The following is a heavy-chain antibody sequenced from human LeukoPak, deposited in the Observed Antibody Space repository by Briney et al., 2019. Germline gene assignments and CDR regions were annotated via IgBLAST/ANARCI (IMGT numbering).Heavy chain of an antibody. CDR3: ARRSSGWKEIDY. D-gene: IGHD6-19*01. J-gene: IGHJ4*02. CDR1: GYTFTSYA. CDR2: INAGNGNT. V-gene: IGHV1-3*01. Sequence: GASVKVSCKASGYTFTSYAMHWVRQAPGQRLEWMGWINAGNGNTKYSQKFQGRVTITRDTSASTAYMELSSLRSEDTAVYYCARRSSGWKEIDYWGQGILVTVSS.